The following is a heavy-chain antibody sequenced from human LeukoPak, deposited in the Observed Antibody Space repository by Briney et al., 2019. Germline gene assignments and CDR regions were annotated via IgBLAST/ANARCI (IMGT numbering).Heavy chain of an antibody. CDR2: TYYSGST. Sequence: SETLSLTCTVSGGSISSYYWSWIRQPPGKGLEWIGYTYYSGSTNYNPSLKSRVTISVDTSKNQFSLKLSSVTAADTAVYYCAREAYSGYDFDYWGQGTLVTVSS. J-gene: IGHJ4*02. CDR1: GGSISSYY. CDR3: AREAYSGYDFDY. D-gene: IGHD5-12*01. V-gene: IGHV4-59*01.